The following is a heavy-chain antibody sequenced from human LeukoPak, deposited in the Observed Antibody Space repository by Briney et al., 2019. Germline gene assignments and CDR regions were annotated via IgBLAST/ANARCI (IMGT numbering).Heavy chain of an antibody. V-gene: IGHV3-30-3*01. CDR2: ISYDGSNQ. Sequence: AGSLSLSCAASGFTFSTYAMHWVRQPPGKGLEWVAVISYDGSNQHYADSVKGRFTISRDNAKNTLYLQVNSLRAEDTGVYYCARGGGDGYNFGCWGQGSLVTVSS. J-gene: IGHJ4*02. CDR1: GFTFSTYA. CDR3: ARGGGDGYNFGC. D-gene: IGHD5-24*01.